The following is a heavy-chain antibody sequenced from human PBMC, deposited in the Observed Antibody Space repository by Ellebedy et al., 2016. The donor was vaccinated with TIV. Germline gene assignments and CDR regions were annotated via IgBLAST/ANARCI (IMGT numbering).Heavy chain of an antibody. CDR2: INQDGSDK. CDR1: RFSFRSYW. J-gene: IGHJ3*02. V-gene: IGHV3-7*01. CDR3: ATDGSYGDYLSPAHAFEI. Sequence: GGSLRLSCAASRFSFRSYWMTWVRQAPGKGLEWVANINQDGSDKYYEDSVKGRFTISRDNAKNSLYLEINSLRAEDTAVYYCATDGSYGDYLSPAHAFEIWGQGTMVAVSS. D-gene: IGHD4-17*01.